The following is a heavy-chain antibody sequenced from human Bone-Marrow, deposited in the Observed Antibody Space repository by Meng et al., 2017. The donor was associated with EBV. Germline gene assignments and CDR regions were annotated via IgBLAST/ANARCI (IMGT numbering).Heavy chain of an antibody. CDR2: INPKTGES. Sequence: QVQLVQSGDEMKQTGASVRVSCKASGYNFIASFIHWVREAPGQGLEWVGRINPKTGESHLSPKFRPRVSLTRDMSTGTAYMDFSSLQSADTAVYFCATPLQTTMAPDNWGQGTLVTVSS. CDR3: ATPLQTTMAPDN. CDR1: GYNFIASF. D-gene: IGHD5-18*01. V-gene: IGHV1-2*06. J-gene: IGHJ4*02.